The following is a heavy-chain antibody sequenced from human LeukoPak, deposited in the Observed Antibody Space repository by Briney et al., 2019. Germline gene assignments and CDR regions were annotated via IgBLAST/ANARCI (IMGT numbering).Heavy chain of an antibody. CDR1: GYTFTSYD. D-gene: IGHD6-13*01. V-gene: IGHV1-8*01. J-gene: IGHJ4*02. Sequence: GASVKVSCKASGYTFTSYDINWVRQATGQGPEWMGWMNPNSGNTGYAQKFQGRVTMTRNTSISTAYMELSSLRSEDTAVYYCARAGARQIAAVGYWGQGTLVTVSS. CDR2: MNPNSGNT. CDR3: ARAGARQIAAVGY.